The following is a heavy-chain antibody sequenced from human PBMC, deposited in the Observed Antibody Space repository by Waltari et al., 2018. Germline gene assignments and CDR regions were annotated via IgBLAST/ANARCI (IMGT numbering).Heavy chain of an antibody. CDR1: GFTFSSYS. D-gene: IGHD1-26*01. V-gene: IGHV3-21*01. Sequence: EVQLVESGGGLVKPGGSLRRSCAAAGFTFSSYSLNWVRQAPGKGLEWVSSISSSSSYIYYADSVKGRFTISRDNAKNSLYLQMNSLRAEDTAVYYCARDEVGWELAYFDYWGQGTLVTVSS. CDR2: ISSSSSYI. CDR3: ARDEVGWELAYFDY. J-gene: IGHJ4*02.